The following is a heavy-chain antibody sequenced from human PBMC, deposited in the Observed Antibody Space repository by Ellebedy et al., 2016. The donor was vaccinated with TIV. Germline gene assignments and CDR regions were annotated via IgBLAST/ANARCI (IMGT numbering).Heavy chain of an antibody. CDR2: ISGGGDSK. CDR1: GFTFSSFA. J-gene: IGHJ4*02. D-gene: IGHD3-22*01. Sequence: GESLKISCAASGFTFSSFAMHWVRQAPGKGLEWLSVISGGGDSKYHAGSVKGRSTITRDNSKNTLYLQMDRLRAEDTAVYYCAKGTSSGFNYDRVGFEYWGQGALVTVSS. CDR3: AKGTSSGFNYDRVGFEY. V-gene: IGHV3-23*01.